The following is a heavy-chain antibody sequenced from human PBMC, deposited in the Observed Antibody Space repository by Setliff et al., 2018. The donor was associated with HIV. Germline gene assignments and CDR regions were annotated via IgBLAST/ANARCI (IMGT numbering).Heavy chain of an antibody. CDR2: IRHKAVGYTT. Sequence: GGSLRLSCVASAASGFTFSDAWMSWVRQAPGKGLEWIGRIRHKAVGYTTEYAPSVRGRFTVSRDDSKNSLYLQMTSLKTEDTAVYYCVRDSGYYSFDFWGQGTLVTVSS. J-gene: IGHJ4*02. D-gene: IGHD5-12*01. CDR1: GFTFSDAW. CDR3: VRDSGYYSFDF. V-gene: IGHV3-72*01.